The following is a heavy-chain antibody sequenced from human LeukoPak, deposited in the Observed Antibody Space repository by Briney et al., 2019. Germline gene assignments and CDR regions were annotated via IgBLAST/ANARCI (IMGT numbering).Heavy chain of an antibody. CDR3: ATLPLYYYGSGSYQHDY. D-gene: IGHD3-10*01. V-gene: IGHV4-38-2*02. CDR2: IYHSGST. Sequence: SETLSLTCTVSGYSISSGYYWGWIRPPPGKGLEWIGSIYHSGSTYYNPSLKSRVTISVDTSKNQFSLKLSSVTAADTAVYYCATLPLYYYGSGSYQHDYWGQGTLVTVSS. CDR1: GYSISSGYY. J-gene: IGHJ4*02.